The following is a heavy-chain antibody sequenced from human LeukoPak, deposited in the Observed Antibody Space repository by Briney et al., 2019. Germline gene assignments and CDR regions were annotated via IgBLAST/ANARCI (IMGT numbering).Heavy chain of an antibody. CDR3: ARWGLTTSCDY. Sequence: ASVKVSCKASGYTFTSYDINWVRQATGQGLEWMGWMNPNSGNTGYAQKLQGRVTMTTDTSTSTAYMELRSLRSDDTAVYYCARWGLTTSCDYWGQGTLVTVSS. D-gene: IGHD1/OR15-1a*01. CDR1: GYTFTSYD. V-gene: IGHV1-8*02. J-gene: IGHJ4*02. CDR2: MNPNSGNT.